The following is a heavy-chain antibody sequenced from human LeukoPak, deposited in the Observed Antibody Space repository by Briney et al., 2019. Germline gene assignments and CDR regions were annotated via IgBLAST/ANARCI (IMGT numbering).Heavy chain of an antibody. CDR3: GSSHSSSWYDW. D-gene: IGHD6-13*01. CDR2: SYFRGST. J-gene: IGHJ4*02. Sequence: SETLSLTCSVSGDSLSSSHTYYWGWIRQPPGKGLEWIGSSYFRGSTYSSPSLRSRVVISVDTSKNQFSLKLNSVTAAVTAVYYCGSSHSSSWYDWWGQGTLVTVTS. CDR1: GDSLSSSHTYY. V-gene: IGHV4-39*07.